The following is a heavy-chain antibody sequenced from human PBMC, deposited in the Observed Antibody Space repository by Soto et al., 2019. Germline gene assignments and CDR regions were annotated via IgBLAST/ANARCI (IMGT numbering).Heavy chain of an antibody. Sequence: QVQLVQSGAEVKKPGASVKVSCKAPGYTFTSYDINWVRQATGQGLEWMGWMNPNSGNTGYAQKFQGRVTMTRNTSISTACMELSSLRSEDTAVYYCARGINYYDSGDDAFDIWGQGTMVTVSS. D-gene: IGHD3-10*01. CDR2: MNPNSGNT. CDR1: GYTFTSYD. J-gene: IGHJ3*02. V-gene: IGHV1-8*01. CDR3: ARGINYYDSGDDAFDI.